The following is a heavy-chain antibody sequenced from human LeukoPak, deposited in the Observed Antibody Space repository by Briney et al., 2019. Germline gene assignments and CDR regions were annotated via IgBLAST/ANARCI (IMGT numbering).Heavy chain of an antibody. Sequence: GGSLRLSCAASGFTFSSYAMHWVRQAPGKGLEWVAVISYDGSNKYYADSVKGRFTISRDNSKNTLYLQMNSLRAEDTAVYYCAKTGSSEVDYWGQGTLVTVSS. J-gene: IGHJ4*02. CDR3: AKTGSSEVDY. CDR2: ISYDGSNK. V-gene: IGHV3-30-3*02. CDR1: GFTFSSYA. D-gene: IGHD6-6*01.